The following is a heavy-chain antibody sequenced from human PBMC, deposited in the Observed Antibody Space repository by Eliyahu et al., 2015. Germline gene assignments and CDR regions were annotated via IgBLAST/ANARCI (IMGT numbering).Heavy chain of an antibody. Sequence: QVQLVQSGAEVKKPGSXXKVXXKAPGDTFSSDAISWVRQAPGQGLEWMGVVVPIFGTTNYDQKFLGRVSITADESTSTAYMELSRLRFDDTAVYYCARGHGAFDPWGQGTLVTVSS. D-gene: IGHD3-16*01. CDR2: VVPIFGTT. CDR1: GDTFSSDA. V-gene: IGHV1-69*01. CDR3: ARGHGAFDP. J-gene: IGHJ5*02.